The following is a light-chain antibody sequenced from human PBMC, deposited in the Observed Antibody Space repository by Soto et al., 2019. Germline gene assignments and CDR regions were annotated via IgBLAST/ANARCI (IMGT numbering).Light chain of an antibody. J-gene: IGKJ1*01. Sequence: DIQMTQSPSTLSASVGDRVTITCRASQSIDTWLARHQQKPGQAPKLLISKASSLESGVPSRFSGSGSGTEFTLTISSLQPDDSATYYCQQYNSYRAFGQGTKVEI. V-gene: IGKV1-5*03. CDR3: QQYNSYRA. CDR2: KAS. CDR1: QSIDTW.